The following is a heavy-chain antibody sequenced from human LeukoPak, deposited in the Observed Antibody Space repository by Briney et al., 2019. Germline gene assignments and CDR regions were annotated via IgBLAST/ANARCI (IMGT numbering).Heavy chain of an antibody. CDR2: IFHRGSP. D-gene: IGHD2-15*01. J-gene: IGHJ5*02. CDR3: ARDGGFYYTASPNSWFDP. Sequence: PSETLSLTFSVSGYAISSDYCWGWIRQAPGKGLEWIGCIFHRGSPYYNPSFQSRVTMSADTPNNQFSRRLSSVTAADTAVYYCARDGGFYYTASPNSWFDPWGQGILVTVSS. CDR1: GYAISSDYC. V-gene: IGHV4-38-2*02.